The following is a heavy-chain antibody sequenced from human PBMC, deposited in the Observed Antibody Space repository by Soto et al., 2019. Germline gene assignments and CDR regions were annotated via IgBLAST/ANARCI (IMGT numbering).Heavy chain of an antibody. D-gene: IGHD5-12*01. Sequence: QITLKESGPTLVNPTQTLTLTCTFSGFSLSTSGVGVGWIRQPPGKALEWLALIYWDDDKRYSPSLKSRLTIHQDTSKNQLVLKMTNMDPVDTATHYCAHSGRDGYNLYFDYWGQGTLVTVSS. J-gene: IGHJ4*02. CDR3: AHSGRDGYNLYFDY. V-gene: IGHV2-5*02. CDR2: IYWDDDK. CDR1: GFSLSTSGVG.